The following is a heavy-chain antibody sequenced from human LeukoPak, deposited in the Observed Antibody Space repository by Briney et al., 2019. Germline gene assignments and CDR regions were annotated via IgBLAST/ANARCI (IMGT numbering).Heavy chain of an antibody. CDR2: ISGSSSYI. CDR3: ARPTSGSFDY. J-gene: IGHJ4*02. Sequence: PGGSLRLSCAASGFTFSSYSMNWVRQAPGKGLEWVSSISGSSSYIYYANSVKGGFTISRDDTKNSLYLQMNSLRAEDTAVYYCARPTSGSFDYWGQGTLVTVSS. V-gene: IGHV3-21*01. CDR1: GFTFSSYS. D-gene: IGHD1-26*01.